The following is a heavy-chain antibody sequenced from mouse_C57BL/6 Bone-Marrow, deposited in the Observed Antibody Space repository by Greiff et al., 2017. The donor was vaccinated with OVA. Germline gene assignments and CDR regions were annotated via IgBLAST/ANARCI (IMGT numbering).Heavy chain of an antibody. D-gene: IGHD1-1*01. CDR1: GFNINNTY. V-gene: IGHV14-3*01. CDR2: IDPANGNT. Sequence: EVQLQQSVAELVRPGASVKLSCTASGFNINNTYMHWVKQRPEQGLEWIGEIDPANGNTRYAAKFQGKATMTADTSSNTAYLQLSSLSTEDTAVYCCATGDCGSSFYAMDYWGQGTSVTVSS. CDR3: ATGDCGSSFYAMDY. J-gene: IGHJ4*01.